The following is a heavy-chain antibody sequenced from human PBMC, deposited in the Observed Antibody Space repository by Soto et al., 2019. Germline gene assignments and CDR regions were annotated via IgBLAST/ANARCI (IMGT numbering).Heavy chain of an antibody. Sequence: GASVKVSCKASGGTFSSYAISWVRQAPGQGLEWMGGIIPIFGTANYAQKFQGRVTITADESTSTAYMELSSLRSEDTAVYYCARYPYTVDLRFGFDYWGQGTLVTVSS. V-gene: IGHV1-69*13. CDR1: GGTFSSYA. J-gene: IGHJ4*02. CDR2: IIPIFGTA. D-gene: IGHD3-3*01. CDR3: ARYPYTVDLRFGFDY.